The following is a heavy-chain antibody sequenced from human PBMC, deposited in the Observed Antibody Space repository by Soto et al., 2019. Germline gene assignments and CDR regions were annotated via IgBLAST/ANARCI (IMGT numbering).Heavy chain of an antibody. CDR3: AKDRAGFGSSWLVVLYYYYGMDV. D-gene: IGHD6-13*01. Sequence: PGGSLRLSCAASGFTFSSYGMHRVRQAPGKGLEWVADISYDGSNKYYADSVKGRFTISRDNSKNTLYLQMNSLRAEDTAVYYCAKDRAGFGSSWLVVLYYYYGMDVWGQGTTVTVSS. V-gene: IGHV3-30*18. CDR1: GFTFSSYG. CDR2: ISYDGSNK. J-gene: IGHJ6*02.